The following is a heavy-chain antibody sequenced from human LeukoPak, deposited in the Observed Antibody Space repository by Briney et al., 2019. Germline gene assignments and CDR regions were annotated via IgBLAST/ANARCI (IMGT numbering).Heavy chain of an antibody. Sequence: ASVKVSCKASGYTFTSYGISWVRQAPGQGLEWMGWISAYNGNTNYAQKLQGRVTMTTDTSTSTAYMELRSLRSDDTAVYYCARGPPLGALYFSSGWAGYGTDVWGQGTTVTVSS. D-gene: IGHD6-19*01. CDR3: ARGPPLGALYFSSGWAGYGTDV. CDR2: ISAYNGNT. CDR1: GYTFTSYG. J-gene: IGHJ6*02. V-gene: IGHV1-18*01.